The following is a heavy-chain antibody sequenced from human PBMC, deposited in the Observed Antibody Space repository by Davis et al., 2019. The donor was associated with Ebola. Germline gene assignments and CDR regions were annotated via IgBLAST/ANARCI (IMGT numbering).Heavy chain of an antibody. Sequence: GESLKISCAASGFTFSNSDMNWVHQAPGKGLEWVSGVSWNGSRTHYADSVKGRFIISRDNSRNTLYLQMNSLRAEDTSVYYCARSHIEYSSSSHYYYGMDVWGKGTTVTVSS. J-gene: IGHJ6*04. CDR3: ARSHIEYSSSSHYYYGMDV. V-gene: IGHV3-35*01. CDR2: VSWNGSRT. CDR1: GFTFSNSD. D-gene: IGHD6-6*01.